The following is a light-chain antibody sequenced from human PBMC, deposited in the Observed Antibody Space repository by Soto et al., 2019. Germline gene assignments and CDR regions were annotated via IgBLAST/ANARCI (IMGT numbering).Light chain of an antibody. Sequence: QSVLTQPPSVSGAPGLRVTMSCTGSSSNIGTGYDVHWYQQLPGTAPKLLIYGNSNRPSGVPDRFSGSKSGTSASLAITGLQAEDEADYYCQSYDSSLSGLWVFGGGTKLTVL. CDR2: GNS. CDR1: SSNIGTGYD. CDR3: QSYDSSLSGLWV. V-gene: IGLV1-40*01. J-gene: IGLJ3*02.